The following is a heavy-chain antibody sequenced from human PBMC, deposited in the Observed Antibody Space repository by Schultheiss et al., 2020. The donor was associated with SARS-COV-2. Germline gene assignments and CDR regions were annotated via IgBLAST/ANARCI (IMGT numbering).Heavy chain of an antibody. D-gene: IGHD3-22*01. CDR2: INPNSGNT. J-gene: IGHJ3*02. CDR1: GGTFSSYA. V-gene: IGHV1-8*02. CDR3: ARDGTYYYDSSGYPDTRDDAFDI. Sequence: ASVKVSCKASGGTFSSYAISWVRQAPGQGLEWMGWINPNSGNTGYVQKFQGRVTMTRNTSISTAYMELRSLRSDDTAVYYCARDGTYYYDSSGYPDTRDDAFDIWGQGTMVTVSS.